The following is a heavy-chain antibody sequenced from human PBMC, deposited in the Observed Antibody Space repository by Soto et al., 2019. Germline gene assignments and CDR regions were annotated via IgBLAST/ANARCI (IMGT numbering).Heavy chain of an antibody. V-gene: IGHV5-51*01. CDR3: ARHDSLGLAARPDEGWFDP. CDR1: GYSFTSYW. D-gene: IGHD6-6*01. CDR2: IYPGDSDT. Sequence: GESLKISCKGSGYSFTSYWIGWVRQMPGKGLEWMGIIYPGDSDTRYSPSFQGQVTISADKSISTAYLQWSSLKASDTAMYYCARHDSLGLAARPDEGWFDPWGQGTLVTVSS. J-gene: IGHJ5*02.